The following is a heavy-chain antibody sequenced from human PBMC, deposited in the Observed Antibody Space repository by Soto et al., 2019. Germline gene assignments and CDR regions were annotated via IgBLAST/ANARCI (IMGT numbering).Heavy chain of an antibody. D-gene: IGHD2-2*01. J-gene: IGHJ5*02. CDR3: ARVMAAMQNWLDP. Sequence: TLSLTCSVSGGSISSIDYFWSWIRQPPGKGLEWIGFIYHTGTTYYNPSLRSRVTISIDTSKSQFSMKLNSVTAADTAVYYCARVMAAMQNWLDPWGQGPLVTVYS. CDR1: GGSISSIDYF. V-gene: IGHV4-30-4*01. CDR2: IYHTGTT.